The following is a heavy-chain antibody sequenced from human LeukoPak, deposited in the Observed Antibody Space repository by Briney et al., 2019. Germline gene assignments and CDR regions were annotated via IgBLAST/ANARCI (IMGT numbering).Heavy chain of an antibody. CDR3: ARQGGYCSSTSCSYY. CDR2: IYYSGRI. Sequence: PSETLSLTCTVSGGSISSSSYYWGWIRQPPGNGLEWFVGIYYSGRIYYNTSLKRRVTISVDTSKNQFSLKLSSVTAADTAVYYCARQGGYCSSTSCSYYWGQGTLVTVSS. J-gene: IGHJ4*02. V-gene: IGHV4-39*01. CDR1: GGSISSSSYY. D-gene: IGHD2-2*03.